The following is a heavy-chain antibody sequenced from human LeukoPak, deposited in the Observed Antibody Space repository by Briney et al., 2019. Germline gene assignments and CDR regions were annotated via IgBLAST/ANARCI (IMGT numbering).Heavy chain of an antibody. CDR1: GFTVSSNY. Sequence: GGSLRLSCAASGFTVSSNYMSWVRQAPGKGLEWVSVIYSGGSTYYADSVKGRFTISRDNSKNTPYLQMNNLRAEDTAVYYCARDRGGNYFDYWGQGTLVTVSS. V-gene: IGHV3-53*01. CDR3: ARDRGGNYFDY. J-gene: IGHJ4*02. D-gene: IGHD3-16*01. CDR2: IYSGGST.